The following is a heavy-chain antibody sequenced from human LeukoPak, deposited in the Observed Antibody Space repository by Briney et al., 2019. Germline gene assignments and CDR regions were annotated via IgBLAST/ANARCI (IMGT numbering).Heavy chain of an antibody. J-gene: IGHJ4*02. CDR1: GLTFSFYS. CDR3: VRDQGGSSSH. D-gene: IGHD6-6*01. V-gene: IGHV3-48*01. Sequence: GGSLRLSCAASGLTFSFYSMNWVRQAPGKGLEWVSYISSFSGTINYAESVRGRFTIPRDNAKNSLYLQMNSLRADDTAVYYCVRDQGGSSSHWGQGTLVTVSS. CDR2: ISSFSGTI.